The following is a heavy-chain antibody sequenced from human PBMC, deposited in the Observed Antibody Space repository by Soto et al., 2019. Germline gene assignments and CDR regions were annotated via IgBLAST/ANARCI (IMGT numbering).Heavy chain of an antibody. V-gene: IGHV4-59*08. Sequence: ASETLSLTCTVSGGSISSYYWSWIRQPPGKGLEWIGYIYYSGSTNYNPSLKSRVTISVDTSKNQFSLKLSSVTAADTAVYYCARSPIWFGELLYGWDYYYYYLDVWGKGTTVTVSS. J-gene: IGHJ6*03. CDR1: GGSISSYY. CDR3: ARSPIWFGELLYGWDYYYYYLDV. D-gene: IGHD3-10*01. CDR2: IYYSGST.